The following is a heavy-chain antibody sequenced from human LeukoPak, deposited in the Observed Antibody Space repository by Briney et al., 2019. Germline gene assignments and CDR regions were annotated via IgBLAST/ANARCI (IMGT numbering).Heavy chain of an antibody. J-gene: IGHJ4*02. D-gene: IGHD1-26*01. CDR2: IYYSGST. CDR1: GGSISSGSYY. CDR3: AAEVGDYVDY. V-gene: IGHV4-61*01. Sequence: SETLSLTCTVSGGSISSGSYYWSWIRQPPGKGLEWIGYIYYSGSTNYNPSLKSRVTISVDTSKNQFSLKLSSVTAADTAVYYCAAEVGDYVDYWGQGTLVTVSS.